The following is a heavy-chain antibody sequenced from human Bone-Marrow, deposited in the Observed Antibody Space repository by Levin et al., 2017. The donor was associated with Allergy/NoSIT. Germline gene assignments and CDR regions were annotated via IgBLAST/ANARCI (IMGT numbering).Heavy chain of an antibody. J-gene: IGHJ5*02. CDR3: ARDLAWGAAKEVVVWETNNWLDP. V-gene: IGHV1-18*01. CDR1: GYIFTSFG. CDR2: ISGYNDKT. D-gene: IGHD3-16*01. Sequence: GESLKISCKASGYIFTSFGITWVRQAPGQGLEYMGWISGYNDKTNYAQKFQGRVSMTTETSTDTAYMELRSLTSDDTAVYFCARDLAWGAAKEVVVWETNNWLDPWGQGTPVTVSS.